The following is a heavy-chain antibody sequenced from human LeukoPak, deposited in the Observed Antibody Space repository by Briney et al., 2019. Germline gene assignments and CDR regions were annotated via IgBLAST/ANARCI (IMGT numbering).Heavy chain of an antibody. CDR3: ARDSVAGSQDAFDF. CDR2: ITSSGDTV. Sequence: PGGSLRLSCATSGFTFTSHAMTWVRQAPGKGLEWISYITSSGDTVYYADSVKGRFTISRDNTKNSLYLQMNSLRAEDTAVYYCARDSVAGSQDAFDFWGQGTIVTVSS. D-gene: IGHD6-19*01. V-gene: IGHV3-48*03. CDR1: GFTFTSHA. J-gene: IGHJ3*01.